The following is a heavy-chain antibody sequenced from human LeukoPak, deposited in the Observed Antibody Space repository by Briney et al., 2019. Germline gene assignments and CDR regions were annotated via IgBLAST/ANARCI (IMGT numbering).Heavy chain of an antibody. V-gene: IGHV3-7*04. CDR2: INRDGTEK. D-gene: IGHD2-21*01. CDR1: GFNFSDSR. J-gene: IGHJ4*02. Sequence: GGSLRLSCAASGFNFSDSRMTWVRQAPGKGLQWVANINRDGTEKHFLDSVEGRFTISRDNAKKSLYLLMNSLRPQDTAVYFCVRGDWYFESWGQGTLVTVSS. CDR3: VRGDWYFES.